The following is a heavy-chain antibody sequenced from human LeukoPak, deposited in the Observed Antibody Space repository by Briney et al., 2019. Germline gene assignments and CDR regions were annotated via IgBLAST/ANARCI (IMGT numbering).Heavy chain of an antibody. J-gene: IGHJ4*02. D-gene: IGHD3-10*01. CDR1: GFTFSSYG. V-gene: IGHV3-33*08. CDR3: ARGFGELSSYFDF. Sequence: GRSLRLSCVASGFTFSSYGMHWVRQAPGKGLEWVAIIWYDGSNKYYADSVKGRFTISRDNSRNTLYLQMNSLRAEDTAVYYCARGFGELSSYFDFWGQGTLVTVSS. CDR2: IWYDGSNK.